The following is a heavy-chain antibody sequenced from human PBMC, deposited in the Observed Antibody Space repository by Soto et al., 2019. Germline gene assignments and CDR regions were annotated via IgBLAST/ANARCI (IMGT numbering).Heavy chain of an antibody. CDR2: IYDGGST. CDR3: ARGRLGYCSGGSCYSRDFAFGI. Sequence: SETLSLTCTVSGDSISDVNYYWSWIRQSPDKGLEWIGHIYDGGSTYSNPSLKSRVTVSIDTSKNQFSLQLSSVTAADTAVYYCARGRLGYCSGGSCYSRDFAFGIWGQGTMIT. J-gene: IGHJ3*02. CDR1: GDSISDVNYY. D-gene: IGHD2-15*01. V-gene: IGHV4-30-4*01.